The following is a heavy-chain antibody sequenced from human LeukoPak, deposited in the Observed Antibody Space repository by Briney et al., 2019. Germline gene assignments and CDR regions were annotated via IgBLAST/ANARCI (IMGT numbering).Heavy chain of an antibody. Sequence: GGSLRLSCAASEFPVGSNYMTWVRQAPGKGLEWVSLIYSGGSTYYADSVKGRFTISRDNSKNTLYLQMNSLRAEDTAVYYCGRGELPAAVDSWGQGTLVTVSS. CDR1: EFPVGSNY. CDR2: IYSGGST. D-gene: IGHD2-2*01. CDR3: GRGELPAAVDS. V-gene: IGHV3-66*01. J-gene: IGHJ4*02.